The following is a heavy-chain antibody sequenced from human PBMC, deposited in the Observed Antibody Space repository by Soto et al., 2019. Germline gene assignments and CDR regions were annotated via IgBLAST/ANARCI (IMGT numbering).Heavy chain of an antibody. CDR2: IIPIFGTA. V-gene: IGHV1-69*13. D-gene: IGHD6-19*01. CDR1: GGTFSSYA. CDR3: AREQLAVAGNLHYYYYGMDV. J-gene: IGHJ6*02. Sequence: ASVKVSCKASGGTFSSYAISWVRQAPGQGLEWMGGIIPIFGTANYAQKFQGRVTITADESTSTAYMELSSLRSEDTAVYYCAREQLAVAGNLHYYYYGMDVWGQGTTVNVPS.